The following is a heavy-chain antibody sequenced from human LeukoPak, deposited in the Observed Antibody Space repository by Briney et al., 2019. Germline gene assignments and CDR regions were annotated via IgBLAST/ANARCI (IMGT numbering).Heavy chain of an antibody. CDR3: ARGIFRGVHNWFDP. V-gene: IGHV4-59*01. CDR2: IYYSGST. Sequence: PSETLSLTCTVSGGSISSYYWSWIRQPPGKGLEWIGYIYYSGSTNYNPSLESRVTISVDTSKNQFSLKLSSVTAADTAVYYCARGIFRGVHNWFDPWGQGTLVTVSS. D-gene: IGHD3-10*01. CDR1: GGSISSYY. J-gene: IGHJ5*02.